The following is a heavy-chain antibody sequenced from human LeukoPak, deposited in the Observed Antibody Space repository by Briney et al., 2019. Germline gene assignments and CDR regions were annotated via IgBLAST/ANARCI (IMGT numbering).Heavy chain of an antibody. V-gene: IGHV3-48*04. Sequence: GGSLRLSCAASGFTFSSYAMSWVRQAPGKGLEWVSYISSSSSTIYYADSVKGRFTISRDNAKNSLYLQMNSLRAEDTAVYYCARLMVRVFDYWGQGTLVTVSS. J-gene: IGHJ4*02. CDR1: GFTFSSYA. CDR3: ARLMVRVFDY. D-gene: IGHD3-10*01. CDR2: ISSSSSTI.